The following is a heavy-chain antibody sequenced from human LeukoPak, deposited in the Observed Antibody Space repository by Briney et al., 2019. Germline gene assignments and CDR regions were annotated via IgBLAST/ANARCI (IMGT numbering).Heavy chain of an antibody. V-gene: IGHV3-48*04. CDR1: GFSFSSYT. J-gene: IGHJ6*02. CDR2: ISSRSSTI. D-gene: IGHD3-3*01. Sequence: PGGSLRLSCAASGFSFSSYTMNWVRQAPGRGLEWVSYISSRSSTIYYADSVKGRFTISRDNAKNTLYLQMNSLRAEDTAVYYCARDQYYDFWSGYPRYYYYYGMDVWGQGTTVTVSS. CDR3: ARDQYYDFWSGYPRYYYYYGMDV.